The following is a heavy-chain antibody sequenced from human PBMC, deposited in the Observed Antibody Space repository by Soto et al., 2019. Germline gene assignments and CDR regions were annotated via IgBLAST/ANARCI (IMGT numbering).Heavy chain of an antibody. D-gene: IGHD2-15*01. Sequence: PGGLMRVCWGASGLTFSSYAMSWVRQDPGKGLEWVSAISGSGGSTYYADSVKGRFTISRDNSKNTLYLQMNSLRAEDTAVYYCAKLLGYCSGGSCYFDYWGQGTLVTVSS. CDR2: ISGSGGST. CDR1: GLTFSSYA. V-gene: IGHV3-23*01. CDR3: AKLLGYCSGGSCYFDY. J-gene: IGHJ4*02.